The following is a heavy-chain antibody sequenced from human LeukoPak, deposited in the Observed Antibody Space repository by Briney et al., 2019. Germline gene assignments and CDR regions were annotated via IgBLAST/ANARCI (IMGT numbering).Heavy chain of an antibody. CDR1: GFTFSSYA. V-gene: IGHV3-30*04. CDR2: ISYDGSNK. J-gene: IGHJ4*02. D-gene: IGHD3-10*01. CDR3: ARDYGSGSPQGPFDY. Sequence: GGSLRLSCAASGFTFSSYAMHWVRQAPGKGLERVAVISYDGSNKYYADSVKGRFTISGDNSKYTLYLQMNSLRAEDTAVYYCARDYGSGSPQGPFDYWGQGTLVTVSS.